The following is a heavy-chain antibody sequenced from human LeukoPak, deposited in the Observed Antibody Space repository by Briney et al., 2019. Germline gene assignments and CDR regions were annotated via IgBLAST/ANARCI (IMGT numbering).Heavy chain of an antibody. CDR3: ARNWEQLTGAPGLDL. V-gene: IGHV1-18*01. D-gene: IGHD7-27*01. CDR1: GYSFTNYG. J-gene: IGHJ2*01. CDR2: ISTYNDNT. Sequence: ASVKVSCKASGYSFTNYGITWVRQAPGQGLEWMGWISTYNDNTVFQDRVTMTTDASTSTAYMELRSLSSDDTAVYYCARNWEQLTGAPGLDLWGRGTLVTVSS.